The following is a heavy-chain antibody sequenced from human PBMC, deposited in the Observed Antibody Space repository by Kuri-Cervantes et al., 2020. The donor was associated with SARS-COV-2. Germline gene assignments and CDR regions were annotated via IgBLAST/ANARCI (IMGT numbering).Heavy chain of an antibody. J-gene: IGHJ4*02. CDR2: IGTGGDT. CDR3: ARARGGIRLWERLYFDY. D-gene: IGHD5-18*01. CDR1: GFAFSSYV. V-gene: IGHV3-47*02. Sequence: GGSLRLSCAASGFAFSSYVLHWVRRAPGKGPEWVSAIGTGGDTYYADSVMGRFTISRDNAKNSLYLQMNSLRAEDTAVYYCARARGGIRLWERLYFDYWGQGTLVTVSS.